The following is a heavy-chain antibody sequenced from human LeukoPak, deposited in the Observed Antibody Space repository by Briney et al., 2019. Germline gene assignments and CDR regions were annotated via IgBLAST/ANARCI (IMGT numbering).Heavy chain of an antibody. J-gene: IGHJ5*02. CDR1: GFTFSSYG. Sequence: GGSLRLSCAASGFTFSSYGMHWVRQAPGKGLEWVAFIRYDGSNKYYADSVKGRFTISRDNSKNTLYLQMNSLRAEDTAVYYCAKDWGDYGAPIDPWGQGTLVTVSS. CDR2: IRYDGSNK. D-gene: IGHD4-17*01. CDR3: AKDWGDYGAPIDP. V-gene: IGHV3-30*02.